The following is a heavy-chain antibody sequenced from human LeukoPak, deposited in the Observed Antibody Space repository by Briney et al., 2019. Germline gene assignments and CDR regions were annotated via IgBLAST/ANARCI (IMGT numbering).Heavy chain of an antibody. V-gene: IGHV4-59*01. Sequence: SETLSLTCRVSGGSISSYYWSWIRQPLGKGLEYIGYIYYSGSTNYNPSLKSRVTISVDTSKDQYSLNLTSVTAADTAVYYCARLKCISTTCPSRYVMDVWGQGTTVTVSS. D-gene: IGHD2-2*01. CDR1: GGSISSYY. CDR3: ARLKCISTTCPSRYVMDV. J-gene: IGHJ6*02. CDR2: IYYSGST.